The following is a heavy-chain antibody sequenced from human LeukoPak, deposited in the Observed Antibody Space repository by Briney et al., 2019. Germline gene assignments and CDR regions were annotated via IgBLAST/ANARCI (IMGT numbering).Heavy chain of an antibody. Sequence: ASVKVSCKASGYTFTSYDINWVRQATGQGLEWMGWMNPNSGNTGYAQKFQGRVTMTRNTSISTAYMELSSLRSEDTAVYHCARDLGGYSYFDYWGQGTLVTVSS. CDR1: GYTFTSYD. V-gene: IGHV1-8*01. D-gene: IGHD5-12*01. CDR3: ARDLGGYSYFDY. CDR2: MNPNSGNT. J-gene: IGHJ4*02.